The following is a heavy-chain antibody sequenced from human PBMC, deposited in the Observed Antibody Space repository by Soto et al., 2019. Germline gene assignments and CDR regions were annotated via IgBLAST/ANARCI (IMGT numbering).Heavy chain of an antibody. J-gene: IGHJ4*02. CDR1: GYSFINYA. CDR2: VSPYNGNA. D-gene: IGHD2-8*01. CDR3: ARATSLIMAAPAY. Sequence: GXSVKVSCKTSGYSFINYAIVWVRQAPGQGLEWMGWVSPYNGNANYTEKFQGRVSMTTDTSTTTAYMELTSLTSDDTAIYYCARATSLIMAAPAYWGQGTLVTVPS. V-gene: IGHV1-18*04.